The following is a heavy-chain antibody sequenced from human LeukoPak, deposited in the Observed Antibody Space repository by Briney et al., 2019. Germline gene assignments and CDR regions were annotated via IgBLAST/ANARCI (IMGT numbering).Heavy chain of an antibody. D-gene: IGHD5-24*01. CDR3: AKAPRDGYNPLDY. J-gene: IGHJ4*02. CDR1: GFTFSSYA. V-gene: IGHV3-30*04. Sequence: PGRSLRLSCAASGFTFSSYAMHWVRQAPGKGLEWVAVISYDGSNKYYADSVKGRFTISRDNSRNTLYLQMDNLRAEDTAVYFCAKAPRDGYNPLDYWGQGTLVTVSS. CDR2: ISYDGSNK.